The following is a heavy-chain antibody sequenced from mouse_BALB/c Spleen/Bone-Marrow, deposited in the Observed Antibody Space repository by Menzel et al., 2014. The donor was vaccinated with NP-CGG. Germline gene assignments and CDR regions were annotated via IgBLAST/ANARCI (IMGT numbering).Heavy chain of an antibody. CDR2: IWGDGST. Sequence: QVQLKDSGPGLVSPSQSLSITCTVSGFSLTGYGVSWVRQPPGKGLEWLGMIWGDGSTDYNSALKSRLSIGKDNSKSQVFLKMNSLQTDDTARYYCARDSFLITRALDYWGQGTSVTVSS. CDR1: GFSLTGYG. V-gene: IGHV2-6-7*01. J-gene: IGHJ4*01. CDR3: ARDSFLITRALDY. D-gene: IGHD2-4*01.